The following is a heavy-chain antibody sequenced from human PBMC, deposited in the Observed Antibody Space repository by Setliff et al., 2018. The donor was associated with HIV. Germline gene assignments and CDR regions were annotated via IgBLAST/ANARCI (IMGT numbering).Heavy chain of an antibody. CDR1: GFTFDRFW. J-gene: IGHJ3*02. D-gene: IGHD3-10*01. CDR2: INSGSTSI. V-gene: IGHV3-48*04. CDR3: ATLYFGENQAFRHVFDI. Sequence: GGSLRLSCAASGFTFDRFWMHWVRQAPGKGLEWLSYINSGSTSIYYADSMKGRFTISRDNAKNSLYLQINSLRADDTALYYCATLYFGENQAFRHVFDIWGQGTMVTVSS.